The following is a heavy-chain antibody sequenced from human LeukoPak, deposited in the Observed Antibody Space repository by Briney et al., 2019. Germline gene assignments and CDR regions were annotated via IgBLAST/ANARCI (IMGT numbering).Heavy chain of an antibody. CDR3: ARDRYYYDSSGYYSIRFDY. CDR1: GYSISSGCY. D-gene: IGHD3-22*01. CDR2: IYHSGST. J-gene: IGHJ4*02. V-gene: IGHV4-38-2*02. Sequence: SETLSLTCAVSGYSISSGCYWGWIRQPPGKGLEWIGSIYHSGSTYYNPSLKSRVTISVDTSKNQFSLKLSSVTAADTAVYYCARDRYYYDSSGYYSIRFDYWGQGTLVTVSS.